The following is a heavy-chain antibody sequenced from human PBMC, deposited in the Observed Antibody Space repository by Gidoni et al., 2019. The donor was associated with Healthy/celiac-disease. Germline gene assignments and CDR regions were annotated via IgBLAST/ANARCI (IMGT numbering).Heavy chain of an antibody. V-gene: IGHV4-59*01. CDR3: ASMSLSYGESADYHFDY. CDR2: FYYSGST. CDR1: GGPISSYY. D-gene: IGHD3-10*01. J-gene: IGHJ4*02. Sequence: QVQLQESGPGLVKPSETLSLTCTVSGGPISSYYWSWTRQPPGKGLEWIGYFYYSGSTNYSPSLKSRVTISVDTSKNQFSLKLSSVTAADTAVYYCASMSLSYGESADYHFDYWGQGTLVTVSS.